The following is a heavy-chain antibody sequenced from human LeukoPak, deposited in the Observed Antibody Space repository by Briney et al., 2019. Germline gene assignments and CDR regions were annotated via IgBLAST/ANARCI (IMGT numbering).Heavy chain of an antibody. V-gene: IGHV3-64*01. Sequence: PGGSLRLSCAASGFTFSSYAMHWVRQAPGKGLEYVSAISSNGGSTYYANSVKGRFTISRDNSKNTLYLQMGSLRAEDMAVYYRARARRDGYNRPFGYWGQGTLVTVSS. D-gene: IGHD5-24*01. CDR2: ISSNGGST. J-gene: IGHJ4*02. CDR3: ARARRDGYNRPFGY. CDR1: GFTFSSYA.